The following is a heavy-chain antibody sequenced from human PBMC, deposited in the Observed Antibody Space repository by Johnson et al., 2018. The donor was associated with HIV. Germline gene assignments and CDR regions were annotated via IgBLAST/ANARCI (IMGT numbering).Heavy chain of an antibody. CDR3: ARKQWLEVPSDALDV. D-gene: IGHD6-19*01. J-gene: IGHJ3*01. Sequence: QVQLVESGGGVVQPGRSLRLSCAASGFTFSSYGMHWVRQAPGKGLEWVSVIYSGGSTYYADSVTGRFTISRDNAKNSLYLKINSLRAEDTAVYYCARKQWLEVPSDALDVWGQGTMVTVSS. CDR2: IYSGGST. V-gene: IGHV3-NL1*01. CDR1: GFTFSSYG.